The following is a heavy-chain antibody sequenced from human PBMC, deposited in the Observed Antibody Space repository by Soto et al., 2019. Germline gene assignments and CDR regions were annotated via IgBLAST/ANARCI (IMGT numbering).Heavy chain of an antibody. D-gene: IGHD2-15*01. CDR3: ARIIGQDYYYGMDV. Sequence: QVQLEESGPGLVKPSQTLSLTCTVSGGSISSGGYYWSWIRQHPGKGLEWVAYIYYSGRTYYNPSLKSRVTISVDTSKNQFSLKLSSVTAADTAVYYCARIIGQDYYYGMDVWGQGTTVTVSS. CDR1: GGSISSGGYY. CDR2: IYYSGRT. V-gene: IGHV4-31*03. J-gene: IGHJ6*02.